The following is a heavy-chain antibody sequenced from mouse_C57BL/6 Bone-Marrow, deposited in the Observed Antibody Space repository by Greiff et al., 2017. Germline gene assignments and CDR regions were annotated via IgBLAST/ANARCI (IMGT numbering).Heavy chain of an antibody. V-gene: IGHV2-2*01. CDR1: GFSLTSYG. J-gene: IGHJ4*01. CDR2: IWSGGST. D-gene: IGHD2-4*01. Sequence: QVQLQQSGPGLVQPSQSLSITCTVSGFSLTSYGVHWVRQSPGKGLEWLGVIWSGGSTDYNAAFISRLSISKDNYKSQVFFKMNSLHADDTAIYYCAREGDDDEGYYAMDYWGQGTSVTVTS. CDR3: AREGDDDEGYYAMDY.